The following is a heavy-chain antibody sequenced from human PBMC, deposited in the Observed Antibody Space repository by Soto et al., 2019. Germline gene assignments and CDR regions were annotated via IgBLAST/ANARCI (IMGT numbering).Heavy chain of an antibody. CDR3: ARDPVMVRGVINYFDY. Sequence: GGSLRLSCAASGFTFSSYSMNWVRQAPGKGLEWVSSISSSSSYIYYADSVKGRFTISRDNAKNSLYLQMNSLRAEDTAVYYCARDPVMVRGVINYFDYRGQGTLVTVST. D-gene: IGHD3-10*01. CDR2: ISSSSSYI. V-gene: IGHV3-21*01. CDR1: GFTFSSYS. J-gene: IGHJ4*02.